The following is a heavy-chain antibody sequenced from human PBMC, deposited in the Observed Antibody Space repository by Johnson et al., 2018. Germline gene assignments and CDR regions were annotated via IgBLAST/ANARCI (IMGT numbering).Heavy chain of an antibody. CDR3: ARGGWDHGFDM. D-gene: IGHD1-26*01. CDR2: INSDGRGT. Sequence: VRLQEAGGGLVQPGGSLRLCCAASGFTFNSYWFHWFRQAPGEGLVWFSRINSDGRGTIYADSARGRCTISRDNAKNTLYLQLNSLRAENTAVYYCARGGWDHGFDMWGQGTMVTVSS. J-gene: IGHJ3*02. CDR1: GFTFNSYW. V-gene: IGHV3-74*01.